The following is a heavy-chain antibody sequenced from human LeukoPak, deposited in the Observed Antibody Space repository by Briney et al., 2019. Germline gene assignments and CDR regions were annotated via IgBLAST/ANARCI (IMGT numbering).Heavy chain of an antibody. Sequence: GGSLRLSCAASGFTFSSYWMHWVCQPPGKGLVWVSRINSDGSSTTYADSVKGRFTISRDNAKNSLYLQMNSLRAEDTAVYYCARALDIVATITPIDYWGQGTLVTVSS. D-gene: IGHD5-12*01. CDR3: ARALDIVATITPIDY. J-gene: IGHJ4*02. CDR2: INSDGSST. V-gene: IGHV3-74*01. CDR1: GFTFSSYW.